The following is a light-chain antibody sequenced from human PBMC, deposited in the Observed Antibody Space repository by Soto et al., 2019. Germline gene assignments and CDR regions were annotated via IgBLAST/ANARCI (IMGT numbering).Light chain of an antibody. J-gene: IGLJ2*01. CDR3: QSYDSSLSGSVV. V-gene: IGLV1-40*01. CDR2: SNN. Sequence: QLVLTQPPSMSGAPGQRVTISCTGGNSNIGAGYYVHWYQQLPGAAPKLLIYSNNNRPSGVPDRFSGSKSGTSASLAITELQAEDEADYYCQSYDSSLSGSVVFGGGTKLTVL. CDR1: NSNIGAGYY.